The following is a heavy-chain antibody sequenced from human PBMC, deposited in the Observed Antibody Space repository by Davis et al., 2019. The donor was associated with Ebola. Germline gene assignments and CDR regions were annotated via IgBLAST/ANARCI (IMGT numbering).Heavy chain of an antibody. D-gene: IGHD3-22*01. CDR1: GGTFSSYA. J-gene: IGHJ4*02. Sequence: SVKVSCKAPGGTFSSYAISWVRQAPGQGLEWMGGIIPVFGTANYAQKFQGRGTITADESTSTAYMDLSSLRSEDTAVYYCARAQFYDGSGYYATTHYFDFWGQGTLVSVSS. V-gene: IGHV1-69*13. CDR2: IIPVFGTA. CDR3: ARAQFYDGSGYYATTHYFDF.